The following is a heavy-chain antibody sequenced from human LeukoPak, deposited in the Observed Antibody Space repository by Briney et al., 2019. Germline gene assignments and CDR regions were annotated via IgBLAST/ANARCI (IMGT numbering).Heavy chain of an antibody. CDR2: TYYRSRWYG. V-gene: IGHV6-1*01. Sequence: SQTLSLTCAISGDIVSSNSAAWTWIRQSPSRGLEWLGRTYYRSRWYGNYALSVKSRISINPDTSKNQFSLQLNSVTPEDTAVYYCARAYDGYYAAFDIWGQGTIVTVSS. J-gene: IGHJ3*02. CDR3: ARAYDGYYAAFDI. D-gene: IGHD3-10*01. CDR1: GDIVSSNSAA.